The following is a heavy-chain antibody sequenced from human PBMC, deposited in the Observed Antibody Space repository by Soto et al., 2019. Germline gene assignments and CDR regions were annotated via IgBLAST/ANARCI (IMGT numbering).Heavy chain of an antibody. CDR2: IYPGDSDT. V-gene: IGHV5-51*01. J-gene: IGHJ4*02. CDR3: ARRLSPLDPHYFDS. CDR1: GYSFTTYW. Sequence: GESLKISCKGSGYSFTTYWIAWVRQMPGKGLEWMGIIYPGDSDTRYSPSFQGQVTISADKSINTAYLQWSSLKASDTAMYYCARRLSPLDPHYFDSWGQGTLVPVSS.